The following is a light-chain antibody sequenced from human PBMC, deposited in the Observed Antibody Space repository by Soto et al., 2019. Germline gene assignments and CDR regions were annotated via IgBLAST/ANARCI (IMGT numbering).Light chain of an antibody. CDR1: SSDIGAYNY. Sequence: QSALTQPRSVSGSPGQSVTISCTGTSSDIGAYNYVSWYQQHPGKVPKLMLYDVSKRPSGVPDRFSGSKSGNTASLTISGLQADDEADYYCCSYAGAYIYVFATGTNLTVL. CDR2: DVS. CDR3: CSYAGAYIYV. J-gene: IGLJ1*01. V-gene: IGLV2-11*01.